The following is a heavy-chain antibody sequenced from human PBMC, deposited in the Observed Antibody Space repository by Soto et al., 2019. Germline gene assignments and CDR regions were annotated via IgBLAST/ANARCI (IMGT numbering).Heavy chain of an antibody. D-gene: IGHD2-2*01. CDR3: ARSRTARYCSSTSCYVVYNWFDP. Sequence: NPSETLSLTCAVYGGSFSGYYWSWIRQPPGKGLEWIGEINHSGSTNYNPSLKSRVTISVDTSKNQFSLKLSSVTAADTAVYYCARSRTARYCSSTSCYVVYNWFDPWGQGNLVTVSS. CDR2: INHSGST. V-gene: IGHV4-34*01. J-gene: IGHJ5*02. CDR1: GGSFSGYY.